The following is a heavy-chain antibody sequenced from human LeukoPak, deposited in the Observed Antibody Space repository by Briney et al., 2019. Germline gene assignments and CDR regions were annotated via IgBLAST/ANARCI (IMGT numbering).Heavy chain of an antibody. J-gene: IGHJ4*02. CDR2: INHSGST. D-gene: IGHD2-2*02. V-gene: IGHV4-34*01. Sequence: SETLSLTCAVYGGSFSGYYWSWIRQPPGKGLEWIGEINHSGSTNYNPSLKSRVTISVDTSKNQFSLKLSSVTTADTAVYYCARWVVPAAIDYWGQGTLVTVSS. CDR3: ARWVVPAAIDY. CDR1: GGSFSGYY.